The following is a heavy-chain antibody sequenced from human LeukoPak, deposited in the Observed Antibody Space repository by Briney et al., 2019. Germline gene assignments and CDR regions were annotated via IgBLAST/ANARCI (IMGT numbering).Heavy chain of an antibody. CDR1: GGSISSYY. D-gene: IGHD3-22*01. V-gene: IGHV4-4*09. CDR3: AAQDSSGYLRDY. J-gene: IGHJ4*02. CDR2: VYTSGST. Sequence: SETLSLTCTVSGGSISSYYWSWIRQPPGKGLEWIGYVYTSGSTHYNPSLKSRVTISVDTSKNQFSLKLSSVTAADTAVYYCAAQDSSGYLRDYWGQGTLVTVSS.